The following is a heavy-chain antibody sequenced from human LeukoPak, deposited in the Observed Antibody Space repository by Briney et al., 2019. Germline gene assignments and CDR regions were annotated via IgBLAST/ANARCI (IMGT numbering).Heavy chain of an antibody. D-gene: IGHD3-3*01. Sequence: PGGSLRLSCAASGFTFSGYGMSWVRQAPGKGLEWVSAISGSGGSTYYADSVKGRFTISRDNSKNTLYLQMNSLRAEDTAVYYCARSGLTYFDYWGQGTLVTVSS. V-gene: IGHV3-23*01. CDR3: ARSGLTYFDY. CDR1: GFTFSGYG. CDR2: ISGSGGST. J-gene: IGHJ4*02.